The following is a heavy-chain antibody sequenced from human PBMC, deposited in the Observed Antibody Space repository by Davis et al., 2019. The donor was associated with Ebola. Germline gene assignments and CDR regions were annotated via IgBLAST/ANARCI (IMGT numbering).Heavy chain of an antibody. D-gene: IGHD4-17*01. CDR2: ISSSGSTI. V-gene: IGHV3-11*04. CDR3: ARVDILTVTGDY. CDR1: GFTFSDYY. J-gene: IGHJ4*02. Sequence: GESLKISCAASGFTFSDYYMSWIRQAPGKGLEWVSYISSSGSTIYYADSVKGRFTISRDNAKNSLHLQMNSLRDEDTAVYYCARVDILTVTGDYWGQGTLVTVSS.